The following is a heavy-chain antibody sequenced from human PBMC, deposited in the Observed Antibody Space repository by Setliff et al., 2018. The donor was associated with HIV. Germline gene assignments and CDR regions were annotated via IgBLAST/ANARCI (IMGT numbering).Heavy chain of an antibody. CDR1: NGSFSGYY. CDR3: ARGLDYGSGSFSSQRRSHSFPR. J-gene: IGHJ4*02. CDR2: IDHSGAT. V-gene: IGHV4-34*01. D-gene: IGHD3-10*01. Sequence: SETLSLTCAVYNGSFSGYYWSWIRQPPGKGLEWIGEIDHSGATNYNPSLNSRVAMSVDTSKNQFSLKLNSMTAADTAVYYCARGLDYGSGSFSSQRRSHSFPRWGQGTLVTVS.